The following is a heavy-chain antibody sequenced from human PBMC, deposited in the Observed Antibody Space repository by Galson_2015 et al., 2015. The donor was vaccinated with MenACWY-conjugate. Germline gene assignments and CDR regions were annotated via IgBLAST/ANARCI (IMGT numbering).Heavy chain of an antibody. Sequence: SLRLSCAASGFTYSNDAMSWVRQAPGKGLEWVSSINGSGANIYYRDSVKGRFTISRDNSKNIVYLQMNDLRVEDTAMYFCAKAREPDYVCDIDYWGQGTLVTVSS. J-gene: IGHJ4*02. CDR1: GFTYSNDA. D-gene: IGHD5/OR15-5a*01. CDR3: AKAREPDYVCDIDY. CDR2: INGSGANI. V-gene: IGHV3-23*01.